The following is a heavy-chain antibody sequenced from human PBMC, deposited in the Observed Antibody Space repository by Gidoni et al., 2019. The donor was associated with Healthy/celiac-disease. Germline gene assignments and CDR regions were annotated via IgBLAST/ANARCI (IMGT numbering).Heavy chain of an antibody. Sequence: QVQLVESAGGVVQPGRSLRLSCAASGFPFSSYGMHWVRQAPGKGLEWVAVIWYDGSNKYYADSVKGRFTISRDNSKNTLYLQMNSLRAEDTAVYYCAREEGTTVTTRPGGYWGQGTLVTVSS. V-gene: IGHV3-33*01. J-gene: IGHJ4*02. CDR1: GFPFSSYG. CDR2: IWYDGSNK. D-gene: IGHD4-17*01. CDR3: AREEGTTVTTRPGGY.